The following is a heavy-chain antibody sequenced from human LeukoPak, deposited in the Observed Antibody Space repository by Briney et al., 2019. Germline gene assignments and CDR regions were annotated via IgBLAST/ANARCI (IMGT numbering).Heavy chain of an antibody. D-gene: IGHD3-3*01. Sequence: ASVKVSCKASGYTFTGYYMHWVRQAPGQGLEWMGWINPNSGGTNYAQKFQGRVTMTRDTSISIAYMELSRLRSDDTAVYYCARGFFPSDYGMDVWGQGTTVTVSS. V-gene: IGHV1-2*02. CDR3: ARGFFPSDYGMDV. J-gene: IGHJ6*02. CDR2: INPNSGGT. CDR1: GYTFTGYY.